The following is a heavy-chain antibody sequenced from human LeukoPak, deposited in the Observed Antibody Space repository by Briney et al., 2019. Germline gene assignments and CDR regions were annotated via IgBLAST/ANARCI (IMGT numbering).Heavy chain of an antibody. J-gene: IGHJ5*02. V-gene: IGHV4-31*03. CDR1: GGSISSGGYY. D-gene: IGHD3-10*01. CDR2: IYYSGST. Sequence: PSETLSLTCTVSGGSISSGGYYWSWIRQHPGKGLEWIGYIYYSGSTYYNPSLKSRVTISVDTSKNQFSLKLSSVTAADTAVYYCARFHSGGSGSYFWFDPWGQGTLVTVSS. CDR3: ARFHSGGSGSYFWFDP.